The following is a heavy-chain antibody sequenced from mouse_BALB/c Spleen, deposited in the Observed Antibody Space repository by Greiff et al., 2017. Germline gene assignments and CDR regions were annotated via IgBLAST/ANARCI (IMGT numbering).Heavy chain of an antibody. J-gene: IGHJ2*01. V-gene: IGHV1-20*02. CDR2: INPYNGDT. CDR3: ATGYGNYPPDY. D-gene: IGHD2-1*01. CDR1: GYSFTGYF. Sequence: EVQLQQSGPELVKPGASVKISCKASGYSFTGYFMNWVMQSHGKSLEWIGRINPYNGDTFYNQKFKGKATLTVDKSSSTAHMELRSLASEDSAVYYCATGYGNYPPDYWGQGTTLTVSS.